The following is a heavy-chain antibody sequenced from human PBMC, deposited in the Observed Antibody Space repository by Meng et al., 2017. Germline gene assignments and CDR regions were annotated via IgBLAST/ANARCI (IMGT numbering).Heavy chain of an antibody. J-gene: IGHJ4*02. Sequence: ASVKVSCKASGYTFTGYYMHWVRQAPGQGLEWMGRINPNSGGTNYAQKFQGRVTMTRNTSIGTAYMELSSLRSEDTAVYYCARRRGPYSYGSEFDYWGQGTLVTVSS. V-gene: IGHV1-2*06. CDR3: ARRRGPYSYGSEFDY. D-gene: IGHD5-18*01. CDR1: GYTFTGYY. CDR2: INPNSGGT.